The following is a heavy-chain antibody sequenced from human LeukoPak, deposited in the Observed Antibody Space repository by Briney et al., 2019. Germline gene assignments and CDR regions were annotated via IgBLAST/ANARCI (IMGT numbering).Heavy chain of an antibody. V-gene: IGHV3-53*01. CDR1: GLTVSSSY. CDR3: ARVRPWVFDY. Sequence: GGSLRLTCAASGLTVSSSYMSWVRQAPGKGLEWVSIIYIGDNPHYADSVKGRFTISRHNSKNTLYLQMNSLRAEDTAVYYCARVRPWVFDYWGQGTLVTVSS. J-gene: IGHJ4*02. CDR2: IYIGDNP.